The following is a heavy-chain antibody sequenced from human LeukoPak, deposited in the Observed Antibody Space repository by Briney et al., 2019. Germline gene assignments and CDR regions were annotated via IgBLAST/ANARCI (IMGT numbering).Heavy chain of an antibody. D-gene: IGHD2-2*01. J-gene: IGHJ4*02. CDR3: ARDNGVGPAAMGY. CDR2: LSSSSTYI. CDR1: GFTFSSYS. Sequence: GGSLRLSCATSGFTFSSYSMNWVRQAPGKGLEWVSSLSSSSTYIYYAASVKGRFPNSRDNAKNTLYLQMNSLRAEDTAVYYCARDNGVGPAAMGYWGPGTLVTASS. V-gene: IGHV3-21*01.